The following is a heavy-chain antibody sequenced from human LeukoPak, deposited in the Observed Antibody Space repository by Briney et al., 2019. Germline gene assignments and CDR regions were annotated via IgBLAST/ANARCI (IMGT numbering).Heavy chain of an antibody. Sequence: ASVKVSCKASGYTFTGYYMHWVRQAPGQGLEWMGWINPNSGGTNYAQKFQGRVTMTRDTSISTAYMELSRLRSDDTAVYYRARVRGRYFDWSTLGYWGQGTLVTVSS. CDR1: GYTFTGYY. J-gene: IGHJ4*02. V-gene: IGHV1-2*02. CDR2: INPNSGGT. CDR3: ARVRGRYFDWSTLGY. D-gene: IGHD3-9*01.